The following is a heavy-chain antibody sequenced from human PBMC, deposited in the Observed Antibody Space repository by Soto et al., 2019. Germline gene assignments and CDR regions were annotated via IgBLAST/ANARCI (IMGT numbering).Heavy chain of an antibody. CDR1: GFTFSSYD. V-gene: IGHV3-13*01. D-gene: IGHD2-15*01. Sequence: GGSLRLSCAASGFTFSSYDMHWVRQATGKGLEWVSAIGTAGDTYYPGSVKGRFTISRENAKNSLYLQMNSLRAGDTAVYYCARYEGYCSGGSCYRYLALWGRGTLVTVSS. J-gene: IGHJ2*01. CDR3: ARYEGYCSGGSCYRYLAL. CDR2: IGTAGDT.